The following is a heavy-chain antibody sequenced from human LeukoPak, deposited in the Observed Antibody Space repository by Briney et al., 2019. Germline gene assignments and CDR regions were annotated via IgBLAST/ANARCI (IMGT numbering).Heavy chain of an antibody. CDR3: ARDPGIAAAGTGVVDY. V-gene: IGHV4-39*07. J-gene: IGHJ4*02. CDR1: GGSISSSSYY. D-gene: IGHD6-13*01. CDR2: IYYSGST. Sequence: SETLSLTCTVSGGSISSSSYYWGWIRQPPGKGLEWIGSIYYSGSTYYNPSLKSRVTISVDTSKNQFSLKLSSVTAADTAVYYCARDPGIAAAGTGVVDYWGQGTLVTVSS.